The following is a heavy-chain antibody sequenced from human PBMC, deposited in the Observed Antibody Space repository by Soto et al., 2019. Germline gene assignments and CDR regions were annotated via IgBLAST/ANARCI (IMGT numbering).Heavy chain of an antibody. Sequence: PSETLSLTCTVSGGSISSYYWSWIRQPPGKGLEWIGYIYYSGSTNYNPSLKSRVTISVDTSKNQFSLKLSSVTAADTAVYYCARVSGYDSWYLDYWGQGTLVTVSS. CDR2: IYYSGST. J-gene: IGHJ4*02. CDR1: GGSISSYY. D-gene: IGHD5-12*01. V-gene: IGHV4-59*01. CDR3: ARVSGYDSWYLDY.